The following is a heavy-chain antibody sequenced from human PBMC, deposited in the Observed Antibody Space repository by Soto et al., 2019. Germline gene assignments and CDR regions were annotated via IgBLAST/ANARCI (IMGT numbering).Heavy chain of an antibody. CDR3: ARHTPAISISDH. D-gene: IGHD2-15*01. CDR1: GGSISSSSYY. V-gene: IGHV4-39*01. Sequence: QLQLQESGPGLVKPSETLSLTCTVSGGSISSSSYYWGWIRQPPGKGLEWIGSIYYSGSTYYNPSFNSQVTISVDTSKTQFYLKLRSVTAADTAVYYCARHTPAISISDHWGQGTLVTVSS. J-gene: IGHJ4*02. CDR2: IYYSGST.